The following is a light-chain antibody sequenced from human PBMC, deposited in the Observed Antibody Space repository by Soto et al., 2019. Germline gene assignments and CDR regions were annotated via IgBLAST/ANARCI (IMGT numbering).Light chain of an antibody. CDR1: QSVRSS. CDR3: QRRSNSPLT. V-gene: IGKV3D-11*03. J-gene: IGKJ4*01. Sequence: IGMREYLAVVAVSLEKSATVSPRASQSVRSSLAWYQQKPGQAPRLIIYDASTRATGVPARFSGSRSRTDFTITISSLHPEDSSVYCYQRRSNSPLTFGGGTKVDIK. CDR2: DAS.